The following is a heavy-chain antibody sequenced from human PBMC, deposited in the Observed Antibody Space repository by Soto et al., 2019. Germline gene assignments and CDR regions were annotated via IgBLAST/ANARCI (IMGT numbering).Heavy chain of an antibody. CDR3: ARGADSWSGYLF. Sequence: KTWETLSLTCALYGGSFDGYYWSWIRQSPGKGLEWIGEIHHSGRTKYNPSLKSRVSLSVDTSTKQFSLKLTSVTAADRGVYYCARGADSWSGYLFCGQRTPVTVSS. V-gene: IGHV4-34*01. CDR1: GGSFDGYY. J-gene: IGHJ4*02. CDR2: IHHSGRT. D-gene: IGHD3-3*01.